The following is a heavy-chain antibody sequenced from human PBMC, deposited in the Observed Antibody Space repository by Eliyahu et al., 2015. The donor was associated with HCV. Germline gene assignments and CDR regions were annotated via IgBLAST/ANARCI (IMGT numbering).Heavy chain of an antibody. Sequence: QVQVVQSGAEVKKPGASVKVSCKASGYXFTAYAIHWVRQXPGQSLEWLGRINAGNGNTKYSQKSQDRVVITRDPSANTAYMELNSLTSEDTAVYYCARGGEQLWFDFWGQGTLVIVSS. V-gene: IGHV1-3*01. CDR1: GYXFTAYA. CDR2: INAGNGNT. J-gene: IGHJ4*02. CDR3: ARGGEQLWFDF. D-gene: IGHD5-18*01.